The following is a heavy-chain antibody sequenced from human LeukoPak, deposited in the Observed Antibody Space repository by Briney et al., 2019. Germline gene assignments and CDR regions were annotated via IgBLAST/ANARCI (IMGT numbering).Heavy chain of an antibody. D-gene: IGHD4-23*01. CDR1: GFSLSTSRVG. CDR3: AHSRTATVVTRGFDY. V-gene: IGHV2-5*01. J-gene: IGHJ4*02. Sequence: SGPTLVNPTQTLTLSCTFSGFSLSTSRVGVGWIRQPPGKALEWLALIYWNDDKRYSPSLKSRLTITKDTSKNQVVLTMTNMDPVDTATYYCAHSRTATVVTRGFDYWGQGTLVTVSS. CDR2: IYWNDDK.